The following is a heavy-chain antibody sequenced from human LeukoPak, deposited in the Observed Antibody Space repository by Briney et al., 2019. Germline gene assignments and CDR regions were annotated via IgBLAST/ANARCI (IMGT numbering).Heavy chain of an antibody. CDR3: ARGRANFDY. V-gene: IGHV4-59*01. Sequence: SETLSLTCTVSGGSISSYYWSWIRQPPGKGLEWIGCLYYSGSTDYNHSLKSRVTISVDTSKNQFSLRLSSVTAADTAVYYCARGRANFDYWGQGTLVTVSS. CDR1: GGSISSYY. CDR2: LYYSGST. J-gene: IGHJ4*02.